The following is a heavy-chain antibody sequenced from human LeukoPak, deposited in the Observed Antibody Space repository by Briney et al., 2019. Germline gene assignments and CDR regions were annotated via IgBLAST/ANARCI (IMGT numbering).Heavy chain of an antibody. CDR2: IYYSGST. D-gene: IGHD3-10*01. Sequence: PSETLSLTCTVSGGSISSSSYYWGWIRQPPGKGLEWIGSIYYSGSTYYNPSLKSRVTISVDTSKNQFSLKLSSVTAADTAVYYCARDYGSGSYYHYFDYWGQGTLVTVSS. V-gene: IGHV4-39*07. CDR1: GGSISSSSYY. CDR3: ARDYGSGSYYHYFDY. J-gene: IGHJ4*02.